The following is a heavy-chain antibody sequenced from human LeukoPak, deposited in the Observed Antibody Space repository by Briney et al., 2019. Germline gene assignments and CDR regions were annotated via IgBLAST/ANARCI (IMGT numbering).Heavy chain of an antibody. Sequence: GGSLRLSCAASGFTFSGSAMHWVRQASGKGLEWVGRIRSKANNYATAYGASVKGRFTISRDDSKDTAYLQMNSLESEDTAVYYCAKRSGTYWGQGTLVTVSS. CDR1: GFTFSGSA. J-gene: IGHJ4*02. CDR3: AKRSGTY. CDR2: IRSKANNYAT. D-gene: IGHD3-3*01. V-gene: IGHV3-73*01.